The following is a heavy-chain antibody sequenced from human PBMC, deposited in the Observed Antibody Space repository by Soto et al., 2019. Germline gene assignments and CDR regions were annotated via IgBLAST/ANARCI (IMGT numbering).Heavy chain of an antibody. D-gene: IGHD3-10*01. J-gene: IGHJ4*02. Sequence: QVQLVQSGAEVKKPGSSVRVSCTPSEGTFDFYTISWVRQAPGKGLEWMGRFIPMVTMTSYAQKFQGRVTITADNSTSTVYMILSRLKSDDTASYYCATNYGSGSTHFDYWGQGNLVTVSS. CDR3: ATNYGSGSTHFDY. CDR2: FIPMVTMT. CDR1: EGTFDFYT. V-gene: IGHV1-69*02.